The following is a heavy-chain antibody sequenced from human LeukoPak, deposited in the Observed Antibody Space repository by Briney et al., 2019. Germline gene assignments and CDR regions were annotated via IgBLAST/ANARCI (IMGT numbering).Heavy chain of an antibody. CDR3: ARHGGYCSSTSCFEYFQH. CDR1: GGSISSSSNY. D-gene: IGHD2-2*01. Sequence: SETLSLTCTVSGGSISSSSNYWGWIRQPPGKGLEWIGSIYYSGSTYYNPSLKSRVTISVDTSKNQLSLRLSSVTAADTAVYYCARHGGYCSSTSCFEYFQHWGQGTLATVSS. V-gene: IGHV4-39*01. CDR2: IYYSGST. J-gene: IGHJ1*01.